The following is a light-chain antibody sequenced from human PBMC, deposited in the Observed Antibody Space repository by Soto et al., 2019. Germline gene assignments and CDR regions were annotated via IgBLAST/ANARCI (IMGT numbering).Light chain of an antibody. CDR2: TNS. CDR3: ATWDDSLSSWV. CDR1: SSNIGTNY. J-gene: IGLJ3*02. V-gene: IGLV1-47*01. Sequence: QLVLTQPPSASGTPGQRVAISCSGSSSNIGTNYVYWYQQLPGTAPKLLIYTNSQRPSGVPDRFSGSKSGTSASLAISGLRSDDEADYYCATWDDSLSSWVFGGGTRVTVL.